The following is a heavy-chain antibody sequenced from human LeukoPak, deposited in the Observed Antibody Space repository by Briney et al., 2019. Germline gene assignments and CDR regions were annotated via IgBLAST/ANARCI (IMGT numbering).Heavy chain of an antibody. J-gene: IGHJ4*02. V-gene: IGHV3-53*05. CDR2: IYSGGST. Sequence: GSLRLSCAASGFTVSSNHMSWVRQAPGKGLEWVSVIYSGGSTYYADSVKGRFTISRDNSRNTLYLQMNSLRPEDTAVYYCARGGAARPDYWGRGTLVSVSS. CDR1: GFTVSSNH. D-gene: IGHD6-6*01. CDR3: ARGGAARPDY.